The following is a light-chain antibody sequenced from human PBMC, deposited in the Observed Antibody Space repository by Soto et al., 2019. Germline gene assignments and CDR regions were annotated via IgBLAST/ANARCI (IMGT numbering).Light chain of an antibody. V-gene: IGKV1-5*03. CDR2: KAS. CDR1: QSISSG. J-gene: IGKJ1*01. CDR3: QQYNDYPWT. Sequence: DLQMTQSPSTLSASVGDRVTITCRASQSISSGLAWYQQKPGKAPKLLVYKASSLESGVPSRFSSSGSGTEFTLSISSLQADDFATYYCQQYNDYPWTFGQGTKVEIK.